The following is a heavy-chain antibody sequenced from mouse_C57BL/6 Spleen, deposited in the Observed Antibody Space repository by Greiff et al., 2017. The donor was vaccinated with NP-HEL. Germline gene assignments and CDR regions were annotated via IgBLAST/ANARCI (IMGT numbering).Heavy chain of an antibody. CDR2: IWSDGST. Sequence: VQLQESGPGLVAPSQSLSITCTVSGFSLTSYGVHWVRQPPGKGLEWLVVIWSDGSTTSNYTLKSRVSISKDNSKSQVVLKMNMLQTDDTAMYYCAREKTWGAMDYWGQGTSVTVSS. CDR3: AREKTWGAMDY. V-gene: IGHV2-6*03. J-gene: IGHJ4*01. CDR1: GFSLTSYG.